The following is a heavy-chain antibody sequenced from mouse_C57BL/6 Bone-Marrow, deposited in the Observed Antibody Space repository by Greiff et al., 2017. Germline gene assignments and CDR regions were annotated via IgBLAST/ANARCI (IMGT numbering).Heavy chain of an antibody. CDR1: GYTFTSYW. CDR3: ARSTMVRKGFDY. D-gene: IGHD2-2*01. J-gene: IGHJ2*01. Sequence: VQLKQPGAELVKPGASVKLSCKASGYTFTSYWMHWVKQRPGRGLEWIGRIDPNSGGTKYNEKFKSKATLTVDKPSSTAYMQLNSLTSEDSAVYYCARSTMVRKGFDYWGQGTTLTVSS. V-gene: IGHV1-72*01. CDR2: IDPNSGGT.